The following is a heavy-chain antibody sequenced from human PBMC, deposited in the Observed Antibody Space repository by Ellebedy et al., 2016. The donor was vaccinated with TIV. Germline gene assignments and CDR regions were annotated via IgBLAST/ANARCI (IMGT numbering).Heavy chain of an antibody. CDR1: GFSLSTSGGG. D-gene: IGHD3-10*01. CDR3: VHYYYGWGADAFDM. J-gene: IGHJ3*02. Sequence: SGPTLVKPTQTLTLTCTFSGFSLSTSGGGVGWIRQPPGKALEWLALLYWNGDKRSSPSLKSRLTITKATSTNQVVLTMTNMDPVDTATYYCVHYYYGWGADAFDMWGQGTMVTVSS. V-gene: IGHV2-5*01. CDR2: LYWNGDK.